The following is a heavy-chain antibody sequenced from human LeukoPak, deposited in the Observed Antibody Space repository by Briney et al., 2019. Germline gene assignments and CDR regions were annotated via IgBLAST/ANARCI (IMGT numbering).Heavy chain of an antibody. V-gene: IGHV3-23*01. D-gene: IGHD2-15*01. CDR2: ISGSGGST. CDR3: AKAGAVVVVAAKYFDY. Sequence: GGSLRLSCAASGFTFSSHAMSWVRQAPGKGLEWVSAISGSGGSTYYADSVKGRFTISRDNSKNTLYLQMNSLRAEDTAVYYCAKAGAVVVVAAKYFDYWGQGTLVTVSS. J-gene: IGHJ4*02. CDR1: GFTFSSHA.